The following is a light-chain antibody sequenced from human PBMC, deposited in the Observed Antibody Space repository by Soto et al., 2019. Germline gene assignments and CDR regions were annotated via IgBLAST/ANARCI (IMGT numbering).Light chain of an antibody. CDR2: KST. CDR3: QQYNDNWT. CDR1: HSISSW. V-gene: IGKV1-5*03. Sequence: DIQMTQSPSTLSASVGDRVPITCRARHSISSWLAWYQQKPGKAPNLLIYKSTTVNSGVPSRISGSGSGTEFPLVSSRLQSDYSATYYCQQYNDNWTFGQGTKVEIK. J-gene: IGKJ1*01.